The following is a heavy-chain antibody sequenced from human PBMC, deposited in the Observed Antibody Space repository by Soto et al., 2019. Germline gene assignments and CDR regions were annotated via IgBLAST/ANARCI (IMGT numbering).Heavy chain of an antibody. V-gene: IGHV4-59*01. CDR1: GGSISSYY. Sequence: QVQLQESGPGLVKPSETLSLTCTVSGGSISSYYWSWIRQPPGKGLEWIGYIYYSGSTNYNPSLTSRGTMSIDTSNNQFSLKVSSVTAADTAVYYCARGFGYYYYYMDVWGQGTTVTVSS. J-gene: IGHJ6*02. CDR2: IYYSGST. D-gene: IGHD3-10*01. CDR3: ARGFGYYYYYMDV.